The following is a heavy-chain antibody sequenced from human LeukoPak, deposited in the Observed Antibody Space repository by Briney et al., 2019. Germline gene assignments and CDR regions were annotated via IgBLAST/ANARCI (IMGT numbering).Heavy chain of an antibody. CDR1: VFTFSSYR. CDR2: INSDGSST. D-gene: IGHD6-19*01. J-gene: IGHJ6*03. Sequence: PVGSLRLSRVATVFTFSSYRMHWVRQAPGKGVAGVSLINSDGSSTNYAHSVKGGVTLSRDNAKNALYLQMNSLRAECTPLFYCVRVLVAGYYYYYMDVWGKGTTLTVSS. CDR3: VRVLVAGYYYYYMDV. V-gene: IGHV3-74*01.